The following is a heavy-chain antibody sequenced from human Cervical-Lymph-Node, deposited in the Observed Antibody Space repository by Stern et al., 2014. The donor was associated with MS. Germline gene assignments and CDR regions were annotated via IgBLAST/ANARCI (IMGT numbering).Heavy chain of an antibody. CDR2: IPYNGNT. CDR3: ARSYELRSGSYYGPTDH. CDR1: SGSISSGGYY. D-gene: IGHD3-10*01. Sequence: QVQLVESGPGLVKPSPTLSLTCTVSSGSISSGGYYWSWLSPPPGEGLEWIGAIPYNGNTFYSPSLKSRVRMSREKSENKVSLNLNSATAADTAVYYCARSYELRSGSYYGPTDHWGQGTLVTVSS. V-gene: IGHV4-31*03. J-gene: IGHJ4*02.